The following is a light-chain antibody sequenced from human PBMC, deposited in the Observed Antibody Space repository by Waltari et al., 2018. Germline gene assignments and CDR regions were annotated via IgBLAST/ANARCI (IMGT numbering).Light chain of an antibody. CDR2: RDD. CDR3: AAWDDSLSCWV. V-gene: IGLV1-47*01. J-gene: IGLJ3*02. CDR1: SSNVGSSY. Sequence: QSVLTQPPSASGTPGQRVTISCSGSSSNVGSSYVYWYQHLPGAAPKVLMFRDDERASRIPDRFSGSNSGTSASLAISGLRSEDEADYYCAAWDDSLSCWVFGGGTKLTVL.